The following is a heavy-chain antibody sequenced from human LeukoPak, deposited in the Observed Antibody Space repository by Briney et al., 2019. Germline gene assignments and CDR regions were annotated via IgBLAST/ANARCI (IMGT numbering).Heavy chain of an antibody. CDR3: AGEWLGTFDY. CDR2: IYYSGST. J-gene: IGHJ4*02. D-gene: IGHD6-19*01. V-gene: IGHV4-39*02. Sequence: SETLSLTCTVSGGSISSSSYYWGWIRQPPGKGLEWIGSIYYSGSTYYNPSLKSRVTISVDTSKNQFSLKLSSVTAADTAVYYCAGEWLGTFDYWGQGTLVTVSS. CDR1: GGSISSSSYY.